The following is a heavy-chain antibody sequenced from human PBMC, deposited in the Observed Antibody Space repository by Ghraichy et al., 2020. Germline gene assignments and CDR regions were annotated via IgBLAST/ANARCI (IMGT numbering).Heavy chain of an antibody. Sequence: GGSLRLSCAASGFAFSSYCLSWVRQAPGQGPQWVANIKEDGRDMYYADSVKGRFTISRDNAKNSLYLQMNSLRAEDTAIYYCARNYYYAMDGWGQGTTVTVSS. V-gene: IGHV3-7*01. CDR3: ARNYYYAMDG. CDR2: IKEDGRDM. CDR1: GFAFSSYC. J-gene: IGHJ6*02.